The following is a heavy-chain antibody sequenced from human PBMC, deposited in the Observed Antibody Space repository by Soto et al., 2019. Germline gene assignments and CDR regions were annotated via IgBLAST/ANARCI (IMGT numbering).Heavy chain of an antibody. J-gene: IGHJ6*02. CDR1: GFTFSDYY. CDR3: ARHRYYEGSVPGYGMDV. D-gene: IGHD3-16*01. Sequence: GGSLRLSCAASGFTFSDYYMSWIRQAPGKGLEYISYISNGGSSIYYADSVKGRSTISRDTAKTSLYLQMNSLRAEDTALYYCARHRYYEGSVPGYGMDVWGQGTTVTVSS. V-gene: IGHV3-11*01. CDR2: ISNGGSSI.